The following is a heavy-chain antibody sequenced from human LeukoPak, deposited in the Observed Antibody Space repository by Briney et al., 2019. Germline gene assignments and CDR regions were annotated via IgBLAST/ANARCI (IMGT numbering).Heavy chain of an antibody. J-gene: IGHJ4*02. D-gene: IGHD3-22*01. Sequence: SVGVSCKAPASTFSNYAITWMRQAPGQSLEWVGWIRGYDGHTKYAQNVQGRVTMTRDTSTNTAYMELRNLRSDDSAVYYCARSRSPTYDTSDYYENDYWGQGTLVTVSS. V-gene: IGHV1-18*01. CDR2: IRGYDGHT. CDR1: ASTFSNYA. CDR3: ARSRSPTYDTSDYYENDY.